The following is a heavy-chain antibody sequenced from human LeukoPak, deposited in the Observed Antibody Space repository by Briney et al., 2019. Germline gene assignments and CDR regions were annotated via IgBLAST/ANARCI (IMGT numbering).Heavy chain of an antibody. D-gene: IGHD6-6*01. Sequence: ASVKVSCKASGYTFTGYYMHWVRQAPGQGLEWMGWINPNSGGTNYAQKFQGRVTMTRDTSISTAYMELSRLRSDDTAVYYCARAGPKYSSSSGIDYWGQGTLVTVSS. CDR2: INPNSGGT. CDR1: GYTFTGYY. J-gene: IGHJ4*02. CDR3: ARAGPKYSSSSGIDY. V-gene: IGHV1-2*02.